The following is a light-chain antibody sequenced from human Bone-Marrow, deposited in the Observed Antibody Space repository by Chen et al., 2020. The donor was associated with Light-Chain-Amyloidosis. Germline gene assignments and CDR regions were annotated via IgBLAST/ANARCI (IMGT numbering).Light chain of an antibody. CDR1: NIGSTS. V-gene: IGLV3-21*02. CDR2: DDS. CDR3: EVWDRSSDRPV. J-gene: IGLJ3*02. Sequence: SYVLTQPSSVSVAPVQTATIACGGNNIGSTSVHWYQQTPGQAPLLVVYDDSDRPSGIPERLCGSNSGNTATLPISRVEAGDEDDYYCEVWDRSSDRPVFGGGTKLTVL.